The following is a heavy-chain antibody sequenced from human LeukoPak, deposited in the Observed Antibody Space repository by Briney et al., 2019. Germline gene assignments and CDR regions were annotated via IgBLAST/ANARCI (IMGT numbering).Heavy chain of an antibody. J-gene: IGHJ6*02. CDR1: GFTFADAW. Sequence: GGSLRLSCAASGFTFADAWMNWVRQAPGKGLEWVGRIKSKTDGGTTDYAAPVKGRFTISRDDSKNTLYLQMDSLKTEDTAGYYCTARNKGEACYYRGMDVWGQGTTVTVSS. CDR2: IKSKTDGGTT. CDR3: TARNKGEACYYRGMDV. V-gene: IGHV3-15*07. D-gene: IGHD1/OR15-1a*01.